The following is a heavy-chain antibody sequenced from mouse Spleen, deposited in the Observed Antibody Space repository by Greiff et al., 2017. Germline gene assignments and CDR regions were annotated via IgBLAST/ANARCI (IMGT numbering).Heavy chain of an antibody. Sequence: VKLQESGAELARPGASVKMSCKASGYTFTSYTMHWVKQRPGQGLEWIGYINPSSGYTKYNQKFKDKATLTADKSSSTAYMQLSSLTSEDSAVYYCARERIMDYWGQGTSVTVSS. CDR1: GYTFTSYT. J-gene: IGHJ4*01. V-gene: IGHV1-4*01. CDR2: INPSSGYT. CDR3: ARERIMDY.